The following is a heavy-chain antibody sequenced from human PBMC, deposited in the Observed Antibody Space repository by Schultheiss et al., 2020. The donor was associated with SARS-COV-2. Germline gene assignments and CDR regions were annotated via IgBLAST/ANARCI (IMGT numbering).Heavy chain of an antibody. V-gene: IGHV4-28*01. Sequence: SETLSLTCAVSGGSISSSNWWSWIRQHPGKGLEWIGYIYYSGSTYYTPSLKSRVTISVDTSKNQFSLKLSSVTAADTAVYYCARGHRVVPAAGTYYYYGMDVWGQGTTVTVSS. CDR1: GGSISSSNW. CDR3: ARGHRVVPAAGTYYYYGMDV. CDR2: IYYSGST. D-gene: IGHD2-2*01. J-gene: IGHJ6*02.